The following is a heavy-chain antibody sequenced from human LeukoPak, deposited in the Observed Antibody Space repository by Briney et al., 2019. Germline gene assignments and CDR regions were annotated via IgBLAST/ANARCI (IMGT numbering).Heavy chain of an antibody. D-gene: IGHD3-10*01. CDR3: ARWGDEAY. J-gene: IGHJ4*02. CDR2: ISAYNGNT. Sequence: ASVRVSCTGSGYTFTSYGVSWVRQAPGQGLEWMGWISAYNGNTNYAQKFKDRVALSTDSSTSTAYMELRSLTSDDTAVYYCARWGDEAYWGQGTLVTVSS. V-gene: IGHV1-18*01. CDR1: GYTFTSYG.